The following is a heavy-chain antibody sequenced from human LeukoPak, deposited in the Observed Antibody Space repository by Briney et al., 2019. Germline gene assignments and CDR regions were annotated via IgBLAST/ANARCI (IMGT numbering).Heavy chain of an antibody. J-gene: IGHJ6*03. CDR3: ARDRTDSTSFTHYMDV. CDR2: ISWDGGST. CDR1: GFTFDDYT. D-gene: IGHD3-22*01. Sequence: GGSLRLSCAASGFTFDDYTMHWVRQAPGKGLEWVSLISWDGGSTYYADSVKGRFTISRDNAKNTLYLQMNSLRAEDTAVYYCARDRTDSTSFTHYMDVWGKGTTVTISS. V-gene: IGHV3-43*01.